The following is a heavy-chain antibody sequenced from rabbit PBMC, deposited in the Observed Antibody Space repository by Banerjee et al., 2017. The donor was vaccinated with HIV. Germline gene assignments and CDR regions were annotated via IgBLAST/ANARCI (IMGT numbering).Heavy chain of an antibody. V-gene: IGHV1S45*01. D-gene: IGHD1-1*01. Sequence: QEQLVESGGGLVQPGASLTLTCTASGFSFSSNYWICWVRQAPGKGLEWIACINTGSSGTTYYASWAKGRFTTSKTSSTTVTLQMTSLTAADTATYFCARISSSDADPSYYFSLWGPGTLVTLS. CDR2: INTGSSGTT. J-gene: IGHJ4*01. CDR1: GFSFSSNYW. CDR3: ARISSSDADPSYYFSL.